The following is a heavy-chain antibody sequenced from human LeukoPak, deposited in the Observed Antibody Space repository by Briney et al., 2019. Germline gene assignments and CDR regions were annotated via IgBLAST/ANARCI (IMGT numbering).Heavy chain of an antibody. Sequence: KASETLSLTCTVSGGSISSYYWSWIRQPPGKGLEWIGYIYYSGSTNYNPSLKSRVTISVDTSKNQFSLKLSSVTAADTAVYYCARDIAENYYDSSGYYHYYYYYMDVWGKGTTVTVSS. CDR2: IYYSGST. J-gene: IGHJ6*03. D-gene: IGHD3-22*01. V-gene: IGHV4-59*01. CDR3: ARDIAENYYDSSGYYHYYYYYMDV. CDR1: GGSISSYY.